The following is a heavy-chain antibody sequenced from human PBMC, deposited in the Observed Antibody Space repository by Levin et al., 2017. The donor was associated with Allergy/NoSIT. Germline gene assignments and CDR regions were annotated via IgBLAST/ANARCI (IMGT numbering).Heavy chain of an antibody. V-gene: IGHV6-1*01. CDR1: GDSVSSNSAT. CDR3: TRDSVDTSGWYV. D-gene: IGHD6-19*01. Sequence: PSQTLSLTCAISGDSVSSNSATWNWIRQSPSRGLEWLGRTYYRSKWYHDYAVSVKSRITINPDTSKNQFSLHLNSVTPEDTAMYYCTRDSVDTSGWYVWGQGTLVTVSP. J-gene: IGHJ4*02. CDR2: TYYRSKWYH.